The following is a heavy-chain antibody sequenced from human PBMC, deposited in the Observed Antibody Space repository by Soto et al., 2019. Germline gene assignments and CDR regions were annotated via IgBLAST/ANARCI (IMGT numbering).Heavy chain of an antibody. CDR2: ISYDGSNK. V-gene: IGHV3-30-3*01. CDR3: ARDYWFSIAVAGSIDY. Sequence: LRLSCTASGFTLSNYATHRVRQAPGKGLEWVAVISYDGSNKYYADSVTGRFTISRDNSKNTLYLQMNSLRAEDTALYYCARDYWFSIAVAGSIDYWGQGTLVTDSS. D-gene: IGHD6-19*01. CDR1: GFTLSNYA. J-gene: IGHJ4*02.